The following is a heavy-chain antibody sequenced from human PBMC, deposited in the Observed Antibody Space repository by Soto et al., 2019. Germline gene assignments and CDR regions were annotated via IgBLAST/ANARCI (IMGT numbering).Heavy chain of an antibody. D-gene: IGHD4-17*01. J-gene: IGHJ4*02. CDR3: ARSDYGDYVNY. CDR2: IYYSGST. Sequence: KTSETLSLTCTVSGGSISSYYWSWIRQPPGKGLEWIGYIYYSGSTNYNPSLKSRVTISVDTSKNQFSLKLSSVTAADTAVYYCARSDYGDYVNYWGQGTLVTVSS. CDR1: GGSISSYY. V-gene: IGHV4-59*01.